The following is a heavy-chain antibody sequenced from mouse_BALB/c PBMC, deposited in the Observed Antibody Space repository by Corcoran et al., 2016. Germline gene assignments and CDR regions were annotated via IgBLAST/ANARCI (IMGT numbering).Heavy chain of an antibody. D-gene: IGHD2-3*01. CDR1: GFSLSTSGMG. CDR2: IYWDDDK. V-gene: IGHV8-12*01. Sequence: QVTLKESGPGILQPSQTLSLTCSFSGFSLSTSGMGVSWIRQPSGKGLEWLAHIYWDDDKRYNPSLKSRLTIAKDTSRNQVFLKITSVDTADTATYYCARRADYDGNWYFDVWGAGTTVTVSS. CDR3: ARRADYDGNWYFDV. J-gene: IGHJ1*01.